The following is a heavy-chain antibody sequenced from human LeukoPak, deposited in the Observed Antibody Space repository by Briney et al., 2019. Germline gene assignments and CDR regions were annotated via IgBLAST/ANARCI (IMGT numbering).Heavy chain of an antibody. CDR1: GFTFSSYW. CDR2: IPYDGNNK. Sequence: GGSLRLSCVASGFTFSSYWMHWVRHVPGRGLEWLAVIPYDGNNKYYADPVNGRFTISRDNSKNTLYLQMDSLRPEDTAVYYCARGDGSGSWRIDYWGQGTLVIVSS. D-gene: IGHD3-10*01. J-gene: IGHJ4*02. CDR3: ARGDGSGSWRIDY. V-gene: IGHV3-30-3*01.